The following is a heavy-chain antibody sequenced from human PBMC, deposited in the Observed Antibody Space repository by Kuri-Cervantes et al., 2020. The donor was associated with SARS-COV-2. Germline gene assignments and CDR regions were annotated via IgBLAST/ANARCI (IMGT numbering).Heavy chain of an antibody. J-gene: IGHJ6*03. V-gene: IGHV1-8*02. CDR3: ATRVAGDPDYYYYYMDV. Sequence: ASVKVSCKASGYTFTTSDINWVRQATGQGLEWMGWINPDTGNAGYAQKFQGRVTMTADESTNTAYMELSSLRFEDTAVYCCATRVAGDPDYYYYYMDVWGTGTTVTVSS. CDR2: INPDTGNA. CDR1: GYTFTTSD. D-gene: IGHD7-27*01.